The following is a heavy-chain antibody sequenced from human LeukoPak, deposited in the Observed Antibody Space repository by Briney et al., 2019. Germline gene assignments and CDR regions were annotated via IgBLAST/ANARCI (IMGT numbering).Heavy chain of an antibody. CDR3: ERDNSGPYN. CDR2: INQDESGK. J-gene: IGHJ4*02. V-gene: IGHV3-7*05. D-gene: IGHD1-26*01. Sequence: GGSLRLSCVVSGFTFSYYWMRWVRQAPGKGLEWVANINQDESGKYYVDSVKGRFTISRVNAKNSLFLQMNSLRVEDTAVYYCERDNSGPYNWGQGTLVTVSS. CDR1: GFTFSYYW.